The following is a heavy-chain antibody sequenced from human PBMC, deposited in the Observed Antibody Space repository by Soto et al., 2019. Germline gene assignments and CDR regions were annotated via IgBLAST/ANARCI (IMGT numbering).Heavy chain of an antibody. CDR3: ARGVRYYSSEKPANFDY. D-gene: IGHD2-21*01. CDR2: ISVSSTYA. V-gene: IGHV3-11*03. Sequence: QVQLLESGGGLVKPGGSLRLSCVASGFIFSDYYMSWIRQAPGKGLECVAYISVSSTYANYADSVEGRFTISRDNAENSLFLQMTSLRVEDSAVYFCARGVRYYSSEKPANFDYWGQGALVTVSS. CDR1: GFIFSDYY. J-gene: IGHJ4*02.